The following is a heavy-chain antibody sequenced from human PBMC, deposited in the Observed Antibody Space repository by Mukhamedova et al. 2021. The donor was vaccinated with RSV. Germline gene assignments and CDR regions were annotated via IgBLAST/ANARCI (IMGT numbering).Heavy chain of an antibody. CDR2: INPNSGGT. J-gene: IGHJ3*01. CDR3: SRLYQLPTDVFDV. Sequence: HWVRQAPGQGLEWMGRINPNSGGTNFAQKFQGSVTMARDTSISTAYMELSSLISFDTGVYYCSRLYQLPTDVFDVWGQGTMVTFS. V-gene: IGHV1-2*02. D-gene: IGHD2-2*01.